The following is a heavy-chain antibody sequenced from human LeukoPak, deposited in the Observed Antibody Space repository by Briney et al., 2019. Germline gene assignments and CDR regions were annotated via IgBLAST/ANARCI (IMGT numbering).Heavy chain of an antibody. CDR3: ARDVDTYYYYYGMDV. J-gene: IGHJ6*02. Sequence: GGSLRVSCAASGFTFSSDGMHWVRQAPGKGLEWVAVIWYDGSNKYYADSVKGRFTISRDNSKNTLYLQMNSLRAEDTAVYYCARDVDTYYYYYGMDVRGQGTTVTVSS. CDR2: IWYDGSNK. D-gene: IGHD5-18*01. V-gene: IGHV3-33*01. CDR1: GFTFSSDG.